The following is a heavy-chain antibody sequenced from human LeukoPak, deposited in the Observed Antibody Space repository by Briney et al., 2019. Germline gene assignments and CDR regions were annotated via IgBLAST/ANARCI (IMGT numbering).Heavy chain of an antibody. Sequence: PGGSLRLSCAASGFTFSSYAMHWVRQAPGKGLEWVAVISYDGSNKYYADSVKGRFTISRDNSKNTLYLQMNSLRAEDTAVYYCAREITGIAWGQGTLVTVSS. CDR1: GFTFSSYA. D-gene: IGHD1-20*01. J-gene: IGHJ5*02. V-gene: IGHV3-30-3*01. CDR3: AREITGIA. CDR2: ISYDGSNK.